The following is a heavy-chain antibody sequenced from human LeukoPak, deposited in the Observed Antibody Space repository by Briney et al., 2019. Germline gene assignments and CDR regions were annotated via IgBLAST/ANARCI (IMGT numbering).Heavy chain of an antibody. D-gene: IGHD1-26*01. CDR3: ARVAGSYRRFDY. CDR1: GGSISSGGYY. V-gene: IGHV4-31*03. J-gene: IGHJ4*02. Sequence: PSETLSLTCTVSGGSISSGGYYWSWIRQHPGKGLEWIGYIYYSGSTYYNPSLKSRVTISVDTSENQFSLKLSSVTAADTAVFYCARVAGSYRRFDYWGQGTLVTVSS. CDR2: IYYSGST.